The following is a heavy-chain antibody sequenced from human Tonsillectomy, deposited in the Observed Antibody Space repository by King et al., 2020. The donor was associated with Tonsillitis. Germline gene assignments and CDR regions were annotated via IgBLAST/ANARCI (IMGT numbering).Heavy chain of an antibody. D-gene: IGHD3-10*01. J-gene: IGHJ5*02. V-gene: IGHV5-10-1*03. CDR2: IDPSDSYS. CDR1: GYSFTSYW. Sequence: VQLVESGAEVKKTGESLTISCKGSGYSFTSYWISWVRQMPGKGLEWMGRIDPSDSYSDYSPSFQGHVTISADKSISTAYLQWSSLRASDSAIYYCASLNHYYGSGGYYRSWGQGTLVTVSS. CDR3: ASLNHYYGSGGYYRS.